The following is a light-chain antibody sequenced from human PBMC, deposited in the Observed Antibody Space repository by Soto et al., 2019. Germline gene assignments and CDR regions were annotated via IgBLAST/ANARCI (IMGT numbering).Light chain of an antibody. CDR3: QQYNSFPVT. Sequence: DIQMTQSPSTLSASVGDRVTINCRASQSISSWLAWYQQKAGKAPKLLIYKASSLESGVPSRFSGSESGKEFPLTIGSLQPDDFATYYCQQYNSFPVTFCQGTKVEIK. V-gene: IGKV1-5*03. CDR2: KAS. J-gene: IGKJ1*01. CDR1: QSISSW.